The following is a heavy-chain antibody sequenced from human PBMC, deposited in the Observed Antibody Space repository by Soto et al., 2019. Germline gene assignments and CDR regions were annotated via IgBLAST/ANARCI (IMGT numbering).Heavy chain of an antibody. Sequence: QVQPQESGPGLVKPSQTLSLTCTVSGGSISSGGYYWSWIRQHPGKGLEWIGYIYYSGSTYYNPSLKSRVTISVDTSKNQFSLKLSSVTAADTAVYYCARGSVAAATLFDYWGQGTLVTVSS. CDR1: GGSISSGGYY. V-gene: IGHV4-31*03. CDR3: ARGSVAAATLFDY. J-gene: IGHJ4*02. CDR2: IYYSGST. D-gene: IGHD2-15*01.